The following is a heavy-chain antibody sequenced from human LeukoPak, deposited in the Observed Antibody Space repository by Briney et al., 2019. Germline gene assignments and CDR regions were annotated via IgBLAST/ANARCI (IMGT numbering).Heavy chain of an antibody. CDR2: ISSSSSYI. J-gene: IGHJ4*02. V-gene: IGHV3-21*01. CDR3: ARDSTGEPFDY. Sequence: GGSLRLSCAASGFTFSSYSMNWVRQAPGKGLEWVSSISSSSSYIYYADSVKGRFTISRGNAKNSLYLQMNSLRAEDTAVYYCARDSTGEPFDYWGQGTLVTVSS. D-gene: IGHD3-16*01. CDR1: GFTFSSYS.